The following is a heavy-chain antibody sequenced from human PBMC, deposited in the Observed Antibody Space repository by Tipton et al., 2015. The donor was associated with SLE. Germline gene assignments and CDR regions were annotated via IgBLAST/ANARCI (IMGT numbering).Heavy chain of an antibody. J-gene: IGHJ4*02. CDR3: ARAVAVAVFDY. D-gene: IGHD6-19*01. CDR1: GFTFSSYW. Sequence: SGFTFSSYWMHWVRQAPGKGLLWVSRINSDGSSTSYADSVKGRFTISRDNAKNTLYLQMNSLRAEDTAVYYCARAVAVAVFDYWGQGALVTVSS. V-gene: IGHV3-74*01. CDR2: INSDGSST.